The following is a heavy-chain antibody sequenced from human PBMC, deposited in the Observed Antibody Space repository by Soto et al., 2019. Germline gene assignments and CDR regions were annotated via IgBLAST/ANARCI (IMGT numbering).Heavy chain of an antibody. CDR2: IIPIFGTA. CDR3: AREGTSGDTRQSQHDAFDI. J-gene: IGHJ3*02. V-gene: IGHV1-69*12. Sequence: QVQLVQSGAEVKKPGSSVKVSCKASGGTFSSYAISWVRQAPGQGLEWMGGIIPIFGTANYAQKFQGRVTITADESTSTAYMELSSLRSEDTAVYYCAREGTSGDTRQSQHDAFDIWGQGAMVTVSS. D-gene: IGHD2-21*01. CDR1: GGTFSSYA.